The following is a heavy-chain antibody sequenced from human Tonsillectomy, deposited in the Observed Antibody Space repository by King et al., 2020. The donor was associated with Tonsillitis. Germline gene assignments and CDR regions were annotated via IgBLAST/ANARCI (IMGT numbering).Heavy chain of an antibody. V-gene: IGHV3-74*01. CDR3: ARDFIVGATDACEF. CDR2: INSDGGGT. CDR1: GFTFSSYW. Sequence: VQLVESGGGLVQPGGSLRLSCAASGFTFSSYWMHWVRQAPGKGLVWVSRINSDGGGTSYADSVKGRFTISRDNAKNTLYLQMNSLRAEDTAVYYCARDFIVGATDACEFWGQGTMVTVSA. D-gene: IGHD1-26*01. J-gene: IGHJ3*01.